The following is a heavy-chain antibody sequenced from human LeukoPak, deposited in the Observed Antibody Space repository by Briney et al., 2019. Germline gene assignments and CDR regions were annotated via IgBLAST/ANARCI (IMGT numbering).Heavy chain of an antibody. CDR2: ISGSGGST. J-gene: IGHJ6*04. V-gene: IGHV3-23*01. CDR3: AELGITMIGGV. CDR1: GFTFSSYA. Sequence: GRSLRLSCAPSGFTFSSYAMGWVRQAPGKGLEWVSAISGSGGSTYYADSVKGRFTISRDNSKNTLYLQMNSLRAEDTAVYYCAELGITMIGGVWGKGTTVTISS. D-gene: IGHD3-10*02.